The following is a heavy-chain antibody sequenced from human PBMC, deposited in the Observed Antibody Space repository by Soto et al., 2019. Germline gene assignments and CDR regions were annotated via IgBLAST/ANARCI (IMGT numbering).Heavy chain of an antibody. V-gene: IGHV1-69*01. CDR3: ARGDGIAVAGTRFSHFDY. D-gene: IGHD6-19*01. CDR2: IIPIFGTA. J-gene: IGHJ4*02. CDR1: GGTFSSYA. Sequence: QVQLVQSGAEVKKPGSSVKVSCKASGGTFSSYANSWVRQAPGQGLEWMGGIIPIFGTANYAQKFQGRVTITADESTSTAYMELSSLRSEDTAVYYCARGDGIAVAGTRFSHFDYWGQGTLVTVSS.